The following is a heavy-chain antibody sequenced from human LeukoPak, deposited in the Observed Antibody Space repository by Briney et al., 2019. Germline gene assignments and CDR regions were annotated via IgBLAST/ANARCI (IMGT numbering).Heavy chain of an antibody. CDR1: GGSFSGYY. CDR2: INHSGST. D-gene: IGHD2-2*01. CDR3: ARGSGIVVVPAAITFDY. Sequence: SETLSLTCADYGGSFSGYYWSWIRQPPGKGLEWIGEINHSGSTNYNPSLKSRVTISVDTSKNQFSLKLSSVTAADTAVYYCARGSGIVVVPAAITFDYWGQGTLVTVSS. V-gene: IGHV4-34*01. J-gene: IGHJ4*02.